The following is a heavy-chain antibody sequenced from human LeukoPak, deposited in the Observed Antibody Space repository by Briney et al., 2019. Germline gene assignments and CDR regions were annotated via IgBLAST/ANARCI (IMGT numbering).Heavy chain of an antibody. CDR3: ARQEVGAGYCSSTSCAEPHWFDP. CDR1: GGSISSTSY. V-gene: IGHV4-39*01. D-gene: IGHD2-2*01. CDR2: ILYSWST. J-gene: IGHJ5*02. Sequence: SDTLSLTCIVWGGSISSTSYWGWIRQPPGKGLEWIGTILYSWSTFYTPSLKSRVTISVDTSKNQFSLKLNSVAAAETAVYYCARQEVGAGYCSSTSCAEPHWFDPWGQGTLVTVSS.